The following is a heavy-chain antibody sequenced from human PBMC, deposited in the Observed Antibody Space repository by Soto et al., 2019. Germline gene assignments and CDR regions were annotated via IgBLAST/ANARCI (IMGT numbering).Heavy chain of an antibody. J-gene: IGHJ5*01. CDR3: VHEVPSTRDWFDS. CDR1: GFSLRTSGVG. CDR2: IYWNDDK. V-gene: IGHV2-5*01. Sequence: GPTLVNPTETLTLTCAFSGFSLRTSGVGVGWIRQPPGEALEWLALIYWNDDKRYSPSLKSRLTITKDTSKNQVVLIMNNMDPVDTATYFCVHEVPSTRDWFDSSAQGKLVRVSS. D-gene: IGHD2-15*01.